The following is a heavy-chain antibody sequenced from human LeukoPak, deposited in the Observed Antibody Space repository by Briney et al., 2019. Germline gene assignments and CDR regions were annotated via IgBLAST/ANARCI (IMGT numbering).Heavy chain of an antibody. Sequence: GASVTVSCKASGYTFTGYYMHWVRQAPGQGLEWMGWISPNSGGTNYAQKFQGRVTMTRDTSISTAYMELSRLRSDDTAVYYCARDYTIAAAGTPSYWGQGTLVTVSS. V-gene: IGHV1-2*02. D-gene: IGHD6-13*01. J-gene: IGHJ4*02. CDR1: GYTFTGYY. CDR2: ISPNSGGT. CDR3: ARDYTIAAAGTPSY.